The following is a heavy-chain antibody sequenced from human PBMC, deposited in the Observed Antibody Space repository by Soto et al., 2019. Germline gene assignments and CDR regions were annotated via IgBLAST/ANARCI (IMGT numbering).Heavy chain of an antibody. V-gene: IGHV4-59*01. CDR3: ARDWQWLGQDWFDP. Sequence: QVQLQESGPGLVKPSETLSLTCTVSGGSISSYYWSWIRQPPGKGLEWIGYIYYSGSTNYNPSLKGRVALSVDTSKNQYSLKLSSVTAADTAVYYCARDWQWLGQDWFDPWGQGSLVTVSS. CDR2: IYYSGST. D-gene: IGHD6-19*01. CDR1: GGSISSYY. J-gene: IGHJ5*02.